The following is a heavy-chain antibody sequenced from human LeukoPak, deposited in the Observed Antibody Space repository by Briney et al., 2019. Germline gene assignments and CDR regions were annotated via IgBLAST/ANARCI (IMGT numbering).Heavy chain of an antibody. V-gene: IGHV3-7*01. D-gene: IGHD6-13*01. CDR1: GFSFSTYW. CDR3: ARDPGSSSFDL. CDR2: IDQGGSVR. Sequence: GGSLRLSCAASGFSFSTYWMSWVRQTPEKGLEFVANIDQGGSVRNYMDSLKGRCIISRDNAKKSLYLEINSLRADDTAVYFCARDPGSSSFDLWGRGALVTVSS. J-gene: IGHJ4*02.